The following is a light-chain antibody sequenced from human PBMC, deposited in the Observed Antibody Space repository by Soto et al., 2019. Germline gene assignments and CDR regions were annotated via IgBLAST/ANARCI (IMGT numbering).Light chain of an antibody. Sequence: QSVLTQPPSASGTPGQRVTISCSGSSSNIGSNTVNWYQQLPGTAPKLLIYSNNQLPSGVPDRFSGSKSGTSASLAISGLQSEDEADYYCAAWDDSLNGPVFGGGTKVTVL. J-gene: IGLJ2*01. CDR1: SSNIGSNT. CDR3: AAWDDSLNGPV. V-gene: IGLV1-44*01. CDR2: SNN.